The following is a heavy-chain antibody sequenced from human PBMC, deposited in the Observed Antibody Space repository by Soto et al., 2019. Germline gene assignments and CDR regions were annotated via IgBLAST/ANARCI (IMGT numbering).Heavy chain of an antibody. CDR2: ISGSGGST. D-gene: IGHD3-3*01. V-gene: IGHV3-23*01. Sequence: GGSLRLSCAASGFTFSSYAMSWVRQAPGKGLEWVSAISGSGGSTYYADSVKGRFTIARDNSKNTLYLQMNSLRAEDTTVYYCGKDRPYYDFWSGYYHDAFDIWGQGTMVTVSS. J-gene: IGHJ3*02. CDR1: GFTFSSYA. CDR3: GKDRPYYDFWSGYYHDAFDI.